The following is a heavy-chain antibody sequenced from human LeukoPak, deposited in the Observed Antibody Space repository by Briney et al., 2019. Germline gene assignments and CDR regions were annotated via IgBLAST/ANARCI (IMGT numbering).Heavy chain of an antibody. D-gene: IGHD2/OR15-2a*01. Sequence: GGSLRLSCATSGFSFYNAWMNWVRQAPGKGLEWVAVIWYDGSNKYYADSVKGRFTISRDNSKNTLYLQMNSLRAEDTAVYYCARDINSIFDYWGQGTLVTVSS. CDR2: IWYDGSNK. J-gene: IGHJ4*02. V-gene: IGHV3-33*08. CDR3: ARDINSIFDY. CDR1: GFSFYNAW.